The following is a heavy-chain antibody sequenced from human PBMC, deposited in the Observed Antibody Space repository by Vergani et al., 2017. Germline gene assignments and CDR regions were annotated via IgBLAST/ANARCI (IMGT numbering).Heavy chain of an antibody. CDR1: GFPFIMHA. CDR3: AKVGRSEVAGTFGAFDI. D-gene: IGHD6-19*01. Sequence: EVQLLESGGDLVQPGGSLRLSCAASGFPFIMHAMSWVRQAPGKGLGWVSTLSASDRRTNYADSVKGRFTISRDISKNTLFLHMNSLRPEDPAVYYCAKVGRSEVAGTFGAFDIWGQGTMVTVSS. J-gene: IGHJ3*02. CDR2: LSASDRRT. V-gene: IGHV3-23*01.